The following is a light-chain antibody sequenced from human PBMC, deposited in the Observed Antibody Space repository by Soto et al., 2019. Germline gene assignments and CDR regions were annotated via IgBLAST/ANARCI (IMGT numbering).Light chain of an antibody. CDR3: QQYGSSPLLT. CDR1: QSVSSSY. Sequence: EIVLTQSPGTLSLSPGERATLSCRASQSVSSSYLAWYQQKPGQAPRLLIYGASSRATGIPDRFSGSGSGTXXXXXXXXLXXXDFAVYYCQQYGSSPLLTFGGGTKVEIK. CDR2: GAS. V-gene: IGKV3-20*01. J-gene: IGKJ4*01.